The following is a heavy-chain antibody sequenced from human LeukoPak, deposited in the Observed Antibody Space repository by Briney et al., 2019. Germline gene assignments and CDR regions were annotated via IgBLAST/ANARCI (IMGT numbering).Heavy chain of an antibody. CDR2: MNPNSGNT. CDR3: ARALEWLLYPSGFDP. Sequence: ASVTVSFKASGYTFTIYGINWVRQATGHGLEWMGWMNPNSGNTGYAQKFQGRVTITRNTSISTAYMELSSLRSEDTAVYYCARALEWLLYPSGFDPWGQGTLVTVSS. V-gene: IGHV1-8*03. D-gene: IGHD3-3*01. J-gene: IGHJ5*02. CDR1: GYTFTIYG.